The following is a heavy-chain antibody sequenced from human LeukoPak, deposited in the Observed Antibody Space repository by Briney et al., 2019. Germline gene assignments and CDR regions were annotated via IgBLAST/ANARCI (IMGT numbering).Heavy chain of an antibody. CDR1: GGTFSSYA. CDR2: ISPYNGNT. CDR3: ARSPGPPPPTDY. Sequence: ASVKVSCKASGGTFSSYAISWVRQAPGQGLEWMGWISPYNGNTNYAQILQGRVTMTTDTSTSTAYMELRSLRSDDTAVYYCARSPGPPPPTDYWGQGTLVTVSS. V-gene: IGHV1-18*01. J-gene: IGHJ4*02.